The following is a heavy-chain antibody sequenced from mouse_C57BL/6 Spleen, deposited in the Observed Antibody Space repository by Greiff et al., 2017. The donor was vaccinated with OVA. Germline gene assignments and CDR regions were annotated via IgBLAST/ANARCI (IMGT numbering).Heavy chain of an antibody. V-gene: IGHV1-61*01. CDR1: GYTFTSYW. D-gene: IGHD1-1*02. Sequence: SCKASGYTFTSYWMDWVKQRPGQGLEWIGNIYPSDSETHYNQKFKDKATLTVDKSSSTAYMQLSSLTSEDSAVYYCARRLSGFDYWGQGTTLTVSS. J-gene: IGHJ2*01. CDR3: ARRLSGFDY. CDR2: IYPSDSET.